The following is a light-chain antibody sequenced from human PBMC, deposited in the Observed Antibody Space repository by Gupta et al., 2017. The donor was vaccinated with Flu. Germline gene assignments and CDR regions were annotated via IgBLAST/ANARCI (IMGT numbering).Light chain of an antibody. V-gene: IGKV1-12*01. J-gene: IGKJ1*01. Sequence: PSSVSASLGDRVTITCRASQGIYTWLAWYQQKPGKAPDLLISAASRVQSGVPSRFRGSGSGTDFTLTINRRQPEDFATYYCQQSNSFPPTFGQGTRVEIK. CDR2: AAS. CDR1: QGIYTW. CDR3: QQSNSFPPT.